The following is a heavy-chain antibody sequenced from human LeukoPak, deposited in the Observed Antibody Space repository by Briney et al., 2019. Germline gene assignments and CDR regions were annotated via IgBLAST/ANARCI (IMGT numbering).Heavy chain of an antibody. V-gene: IGHV3-33*01. D-gene: IGHD3-22*01. CDR1: RFTFSSYG. J-gene: IGHJ4*02. Sequence: GRSLRLSCAASRFTFSSYGMHWVRQASGKGLEWVAVIWYDGSNKYYADSVKGRFTISRDNSKNTLYLQMNSLRAEDTAVYYCARNYYDSSGCYYHDYWGQGTLVTVSS. CDR3: ARNYYDSSGCYYHDY. CDR2: IWYDGSNK.